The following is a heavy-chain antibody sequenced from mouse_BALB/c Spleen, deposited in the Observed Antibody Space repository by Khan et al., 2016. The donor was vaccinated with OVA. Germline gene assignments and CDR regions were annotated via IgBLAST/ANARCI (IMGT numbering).Heavy chain of an antibody. CDR1: GYTFTNYM. CDR2: INPYTDGT. V-gene: IGHV1S136*01. Sequence: EVELVESGPELVKPGASVKMSCKASGYTFTNYMIHWMKQKPGQGLEWIGYINPYTDGTKNNEKFKGKATLTSDKSSSTAYMQLSGLTSEDSAVYYCAKDYGSSFWFAYWGQGTLVTGSA. D-gene: IGHD1-1*01. J-gene: IGHJ3*01. CDR3: AKDYGSSFWFAY.